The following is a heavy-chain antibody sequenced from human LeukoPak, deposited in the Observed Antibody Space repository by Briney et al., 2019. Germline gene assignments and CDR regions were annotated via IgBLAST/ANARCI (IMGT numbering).Heavy chain of an antibody. CDR2: ISGTGENT. CDR1: GITFSSYG. Sequence: GGSLRLSYAASGITFSSYGMSWVRQAPGKGLEWVSGISGTGENTYYADSVKGRFSISRDNSKNTLYLQMNSLRAEDTAVYYCAKDRVWFGELLARLGAFDIWGQGTMVSVSS. D-gene: IGHD3-10*01. V-gene: IGHV3-23*01. CDR3: AKDRVWFGELLARLGAFDI. J-gene: IGHJ3*02.